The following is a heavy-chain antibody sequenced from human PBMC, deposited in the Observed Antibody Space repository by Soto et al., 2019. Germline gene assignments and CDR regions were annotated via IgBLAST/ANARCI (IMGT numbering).Heavy chain of an antibody. D-gene: IGHD1-7*01. CDR3: ARDRNYPRDKFDS. V-gene: IGHV3-23*01. Sequence: PGGSLRLSCAASGFTFSNYAMSWVRQAPGRGLDWVSAITGTGDATWYPDSVKGRFTISRDNSKNMVYLQMNSLRAEDTAIYYCARDRNYPRDKFDSWGQGTLVTVSS. J-gene: IGHJ4*02. CDR1: GFTFSNYA. CDR2: ITGTGDAT.